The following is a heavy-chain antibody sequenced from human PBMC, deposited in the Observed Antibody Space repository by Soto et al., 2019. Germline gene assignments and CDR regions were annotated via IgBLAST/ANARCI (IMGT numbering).Heavy chain of an antibody. Sequence: SGPTLVSPTQTLTLTCTFSGFSLSTSGVGVGWIRQPPGKALEWLALIYWDDDKRYSPSLKSRLTITKDTSKNQVVLTMTNMEPVVTAIYYCAHSVYYHYYMAVWGKGTTVTVSS. CDR2: IYWDDDK. V-gene: IGHV2-5*02. CDR3: AHSVYYHYYMAV. CDR1: GFSLSTSGVG. J-gene: IGHJ6*03.